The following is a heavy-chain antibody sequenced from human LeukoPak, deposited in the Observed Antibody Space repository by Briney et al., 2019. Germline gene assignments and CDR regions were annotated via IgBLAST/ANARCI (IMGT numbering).Heavy chain of an antibody. V-gene: IGHV4-34*01. CDR3: ARGFRTLGDGQWLQEVGGDFDY. Sequence: SETPSLTCAVYGGSFSGYYWSWIRQPPGKGLEWIGEINHSGSTNYNPSLKSRVTISVDTSKNQFSLKLSSVTAADTAVYYCARGFRTLGDGQWLQEVGGDFDYWGQGTLVTVSS. J-gene: IGHJ4*02. CDR2: INHSGST. CDR1: GGSFSGYY. D-gene: IGHD6-19*01.